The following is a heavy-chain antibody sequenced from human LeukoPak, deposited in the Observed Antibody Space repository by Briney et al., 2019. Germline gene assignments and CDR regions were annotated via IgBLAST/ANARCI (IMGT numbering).Heavy chain of an antibody. V-gene: IGHV1-2*02. CDR3: ASSSWDYFDY. J-gene: IGHJ4*02. CDR2: INPNSGGT. Sequence: ASVKVSCKASGYTFTAYYMHWVRQAPGQGLEWMGCINPNSGGTNYAQRFQGRVTMTRDTSISIVYMNLSRLRSDDTAVYYCASSSWDYFDYWGQGTLVTVSS. D-gene: IGHD6-6*01. CDR1: GYTFTAYY.